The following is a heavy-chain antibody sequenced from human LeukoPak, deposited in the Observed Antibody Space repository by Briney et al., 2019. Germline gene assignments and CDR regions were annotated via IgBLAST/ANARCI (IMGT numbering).Heavy chain of an antibody. Sequence: SVKVSCKASGGTFSSYAISWVRQAPGQGLEWMGRIIPIFGTANYARKFQGRVTITTDESTNTDYMELSSLRSEDTAVYYWARTQGCRGGSCYRLYYYYRDVWGKENTVSVSS. V-gene: IGHV1-69*05. CDR2: IIPIFGTA. D-gene: IGHD2-15*01. J-gene: IGHJ6*03. CDR3: ARTQGCRGGSCYRLYYYYRDV. CDR1: GGTFSSYA.